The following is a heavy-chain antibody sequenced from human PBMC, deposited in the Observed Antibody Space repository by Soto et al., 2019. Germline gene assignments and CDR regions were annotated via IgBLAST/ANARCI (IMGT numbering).Heavy chain of an antibody. Sequence: QVQLQESGPGLVKPSGTLSLTCAVSSGSISSSNWWSWVRQPPGKGLEWIGEIYHSGSTNYNPSLKSRVTISVDKSKNQFSLKLSSVTAADTAVYYCARVKAEYQLPRYDAFDIWGQGTMVTVSS. D-gene: IGHD2-2*01. J-gene: IGHJ3*02. CDR1: SGSISSSNW. V-gene: IGHV4-4*02. CDR2: IYHSGST. CDR3: ARVKAEYQLPRYDAFDI.